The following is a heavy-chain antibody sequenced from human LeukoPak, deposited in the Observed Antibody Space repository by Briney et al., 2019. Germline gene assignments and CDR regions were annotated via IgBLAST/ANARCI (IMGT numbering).Heavy chain of an antibody. V-gene: IGHV4-39*07. Sequence: SETLSLTCTVSGGSISSNGYYWAWFRQPPGKGLEWIGSIYYSGGTYYNPSLKSRVTISIDTSKNQFSLKLRSVTAADTAVYYCARDGNALWCQGTLVTVSS. CDR1: GGSISSNGYY. D-gene: IGHD1-1*01. CDR3: ARDGNAL. CDR2: IYYSGGT. J-gene: IGHJ4*02.